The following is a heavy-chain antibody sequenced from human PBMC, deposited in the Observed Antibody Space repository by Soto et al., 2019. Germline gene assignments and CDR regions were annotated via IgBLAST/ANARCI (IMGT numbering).Heavy chain of an antibody. CDR3: ANADYYYYYGMDV. CDR2: ISDSGGST. V-gene: IGHV3-23*01. CDR1: GVTFSSYA. J-gene: IGHJ6*02. Sequence: GGSLRLSCAASGVTFSSYAMSWVRQAPGKGLEWVSVISDSGGSTLYADSVKGRFTISRDNSKNTLYLQMNSLRAEDTAVYYCANADYYYYYGMDVWGQGSTVTVSS.